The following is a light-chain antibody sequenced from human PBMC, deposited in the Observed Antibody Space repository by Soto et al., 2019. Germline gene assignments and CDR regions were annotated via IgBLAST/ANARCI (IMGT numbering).Light chain of an antibody. J-gene: IGKJ1*01. CDR2: DAS. V-gene: IGKV1-5*01. CDR1: QSISSW. CDR3: QQYNSYSS. Sequence: DIQMTQSPSTLSASVGDRVTITCRASQSISSWLAWYQQKPGKAPKLLIYDASSLESVVPSRFSGSGSGTEFTLTISNLQPDDFATYYCQQYNSYSSFGQGTKVEIK.